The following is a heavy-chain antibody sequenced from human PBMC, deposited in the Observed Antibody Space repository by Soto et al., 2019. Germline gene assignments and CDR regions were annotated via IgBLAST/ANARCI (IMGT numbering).Heavy chain of an antibody. CDR1: GGTFSSYA. CDR3: ASNDYYDSSGYHDGMDV. V-gene: IGHV1-69*13. D-gene: IGHD3-22*01. CDR2: IIPIFGTA. Sequence: SVKVSCKASGGTFSSYAISWVRQAPGQGLKWMGGIIPIFGTANYAQKFQGRVTITADESTSTAYMELSSLRSEDTAVYYCASNDYYDSSGYHDGMDVWGQGTTVTVSS. J-gene: IGHJ6*02.